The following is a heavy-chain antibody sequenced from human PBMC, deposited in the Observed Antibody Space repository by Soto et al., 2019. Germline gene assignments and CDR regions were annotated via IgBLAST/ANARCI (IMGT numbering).Heavy chain of an antibody. V-gene: IGHV1-69*01. J-gene: IGHJ6*02. CDR2: IIPIFCTA. Sequence: QVQLVQSGAEVKQPGSSVKVSCKASGGTFSSYAISWVRQAPRQGLEWMGGIIPIFCTANYAQKFQGRVTITADESTSTAYMERSSVGSEDTAVYYCAREEMSHSDYCYGMAVWGQGTMVTLSS. CDR1: GGTFSSYA. CDR3: AREEMSHSDYCYGMAV. D-gene: IGHD2-21*01.